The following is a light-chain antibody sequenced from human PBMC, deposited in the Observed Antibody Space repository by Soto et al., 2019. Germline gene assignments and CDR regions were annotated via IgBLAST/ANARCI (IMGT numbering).Light chain of an antibody. CDR2: EVS. CDR3: SSYTTSSTLV. V-gene: IGLV2-14*01. J-gene: IGLJ1*01. CDR1: SSDVGRYNY. Sequence: QSALTQPASVSGSPGQSITISCTGTSSDVGRYNYVSWYQHHPGNAPKLMIYEVSNRPSGVSDRFSGSKSGSTASLTISGLRAEDEADYYCSSYTTSSTLVFGSGTKLTVL.